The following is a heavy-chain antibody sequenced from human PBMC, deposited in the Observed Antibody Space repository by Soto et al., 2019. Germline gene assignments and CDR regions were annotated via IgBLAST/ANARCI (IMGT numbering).Heavy chain of an antibody. J-gene: IGHJ6*02. V-gene: IGHV5-51*01. D-gene: IGHD2-2*01. CDR2: IYPGDSDT. Sequence: LKISCKGSGHSFTSYWIGWVRQMPGKGLEWMGIIYPGDSDTRYSPSLQGQVTISADKSISTAYLQWSSLKASDTAMYYCARLGDIVVVPAAIRYYYYYGMDVWGQGTTVTVSS. CDR1: GHSFTSYW. CDR3: ARLGDIVVVPAAIRYYYYYGMDV.